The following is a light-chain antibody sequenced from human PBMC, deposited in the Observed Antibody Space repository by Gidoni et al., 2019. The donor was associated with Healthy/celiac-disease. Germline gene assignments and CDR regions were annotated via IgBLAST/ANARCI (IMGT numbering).Light chain of an antibody. CDR1: QSVSSY. Sequence: EIVLTQSPATLSLSAGERATLSCRASQSVSSYVAWYQQKPGQAPRLLIYDASNRATGIPARFSGSGSGTDFTLTISSLEPEDFAVYYCQQRSNWPPGTFGPGTKVDIK. CDR3: QQRSNWPPGT. J-gene: IGKJ3*01. V-gene: IGKV3-11*01. CDR2: DAS.